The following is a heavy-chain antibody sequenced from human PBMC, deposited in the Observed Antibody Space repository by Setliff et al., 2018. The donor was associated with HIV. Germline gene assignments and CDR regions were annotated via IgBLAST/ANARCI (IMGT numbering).Heavy chain of an antibody. V-gene: IGHV7-4-1*02. Sequence: ASVKVSCKASRGTFTSYAMNWVRQAPGQGLEWMGWINTNTGNPPYAQGFTGRFVFSLDTSVSTAYLQFSSLKAEDTAVYYCARGSGGHITMIVMAFDYWGQGTLVTVSS. D-gene: IGHD3-22*01. CDR3: ARGSGGHITMIVMAFDY. J-gene: IGHJ4*02. CDR1: RGTFTSYA. CDR2: INTNTGNP.